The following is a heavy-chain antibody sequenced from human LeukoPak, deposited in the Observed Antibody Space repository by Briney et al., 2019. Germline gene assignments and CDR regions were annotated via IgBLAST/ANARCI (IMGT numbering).Heavy chain of an antibody. D-gene: IGHD4-17*01. CDR1: GFSFSDFY. CDR3: TRETSYGDYTYVDY. J-gene: IGHJ4*02. CDR2: ITDSGSTN. V-gene: IGHV3-11*01. Sequence: NAGGSLRLSCAASGFSFSDFYMNWIRQAPGKGLEWVSYITDSGSTNFYADSVKGRFTISRDNAKNSLYLQMSSLRVEDTAIYYCTRETSYGDYTYVDYWGQGTLVTVSS.